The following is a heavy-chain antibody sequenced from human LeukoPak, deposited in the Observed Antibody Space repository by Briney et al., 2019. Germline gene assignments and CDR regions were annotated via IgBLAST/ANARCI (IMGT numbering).Heavy chain of an antibody. CDR1: GGTFSSYA. V-gene: IGHV1-69*04. J-gene: IGHJ5*02. Sequence: GASVKVSCKASGGTFSSYAISRVRQAPGQGLEWMGRIIPILGIANYAQKFQGRVTITADKSTSTAYMELSSLRSEDTAVYYCARSFQQSWFDPWGQGTLVTVSS. CDR2: IIPILGIA. D-gene: IGHD6-13*01. CDR3: ARSFQQSWFDP.